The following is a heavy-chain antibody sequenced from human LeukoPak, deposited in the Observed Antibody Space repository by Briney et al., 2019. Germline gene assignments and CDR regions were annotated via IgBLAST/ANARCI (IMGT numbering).Heavy chain of an antibody. J-gene: IGHJ6*03. CDR1: GGSFSGYY. D-gene: IGHD1-26*01. Sequence: SETLSLTCAVYGGSFSGYYWSWIRQPPGKGLEWIGEINHSGSTNYNPSLKSRVTISVDTSKNQFSVKLSSVTAADTAVYYCARWPYSYRVGAPYRPYYYYMDVWGKGTTVTVSS. CDR2: INHSGST. CDR3: ARWPYSYRVGAPYRPYYYYMDV. V-gene: IGHV4-34*01.